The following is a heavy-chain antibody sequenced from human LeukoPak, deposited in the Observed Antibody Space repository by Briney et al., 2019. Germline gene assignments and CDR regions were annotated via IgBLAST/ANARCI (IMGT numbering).Heavy chain of an antibody. Sequence: GASVKVSCKASGYTFTSYGISCVRQAPGQGLEWMGWISAYNGNTNYAQKLQGRVTMTTDTSTSTDYMELRSLRSDDTAVYYCARDLIGYCSGGSCYSDAFDIWGQGTMVTVSS. CDR2: ISAYNGNT. CDR1: GYTFTSYG. J-gene: IGHJ3*02. CDR3: ARDLIGYCSGGSCYSDAFDI. V-gene: IGHV1-18*01. D-gene: IGHD2-15*01.